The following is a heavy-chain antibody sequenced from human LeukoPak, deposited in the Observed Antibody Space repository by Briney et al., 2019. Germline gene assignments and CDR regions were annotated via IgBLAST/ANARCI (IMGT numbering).Heavy chain of an antibody. D-gene: IGHD2-15*01. V-gene: IGHV3-11*01. CDR1: GFTFSDYY. Sequence: PGGSLRLSCAASGFTFSDYYMSWIRQAPGKGLEWVSYISSSGSTIYYADSVKGRFTISRDNAKNSLYLQMNSLRAEDTAVYYCARERSRLVVAAYVDDYWGQGTLVTVSS. J-gene: IGHJ4*02. CDR3: ARERSRLVVAAYVDDY. CDR2: ISSSGSTI.